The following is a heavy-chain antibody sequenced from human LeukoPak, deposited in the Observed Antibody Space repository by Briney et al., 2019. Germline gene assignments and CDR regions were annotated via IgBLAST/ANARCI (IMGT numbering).Heavy chain of an antibody. Sequence: GGSLRLSCAAPGFTFSTSSMHWVRQAPGKGLEWVAVISNDGTIKYYADSMRGRFTISRDNSKNTLFLQMNSLRAEDTAVYFCARRLYTNELTDFDSWGQGTLVTVSS. J-gene: IGHJ4*02. V-gene: IGHV3-30-3*01. CDR1: GFTFSTSS. CDR2: ISNDGTIK. D-gene: IGHD2-15*01. CDR3: ARRLYTNELTDFDS.